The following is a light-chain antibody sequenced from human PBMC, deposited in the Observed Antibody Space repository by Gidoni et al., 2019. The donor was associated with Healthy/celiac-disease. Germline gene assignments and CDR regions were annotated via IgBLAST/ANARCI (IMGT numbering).Light chain of an antibody. CDR1: QSVSSN. CDR2: GAS. CDR3: QQYNNWGT. Sequence: IVLTQSPATLSVSPGESATLSCRASQSVSSNLAWYQQKPGQAPRLLIYGASTRATGIPARFSGSGSGTEFTLTISSLQSEYFAVYYCQQYNNWGTFGQGTKVEIK. J-gene: IGKJ1*01. V-gene: IGKV3-15*01.